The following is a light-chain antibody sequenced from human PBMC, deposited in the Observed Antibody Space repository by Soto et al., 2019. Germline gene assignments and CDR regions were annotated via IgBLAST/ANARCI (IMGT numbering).Light chain of an antibody. CDR3: CSYADGSIYF. J-gene: IGLJ1*01. V-gene: IGLV2-14*03. Sequence: QSVLTQPASVSGSPGQSITISCTGTSRDVGAYDYVSSYLQYPDKAPQLLIYYVDHRPSGVSSRFSGSKSGNTASLTISGLQAEDEGDYYCCSYADGSIYFFGTGTKGTVL. CDR1: SRDVGAYDY. CDR2: YVD.